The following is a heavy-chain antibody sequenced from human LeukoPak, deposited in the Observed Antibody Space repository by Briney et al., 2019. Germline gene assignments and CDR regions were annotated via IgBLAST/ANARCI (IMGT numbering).Heavy chain of an antibody. J-gene: IGHJ3*01. CDR3: AKDSVPYCTGGSCHPL. D-gene: IGHD2-15*01. Sequence: GGSLRLSCAASGFTFRTYGMHWVRQAPGKGLEWVTFIQNDGSEKNYADSVKGRFTISRDNSKNTVYLQMNSLRADDTAVYYCAKDSVPYCTGGSCHPLWGQGTMVIASS. CDR2: IQNDGSEK. CDR1: GFTFRTYG. V-gene: IGHV3-30*02.